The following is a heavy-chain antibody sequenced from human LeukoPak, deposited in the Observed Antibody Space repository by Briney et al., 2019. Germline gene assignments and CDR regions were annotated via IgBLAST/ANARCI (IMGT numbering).Heavy chain of an antibody. D-gene: IGHD2-2*02. CDR2: SNPEDGET. CDR3: ATTPCTSCYRVPEGADF. J-gene: IGHJ4*02. CDR1: GYKFIELP. V-gene: IGHV1-24*01. Sequence: ASVKVSCKVSGYKFIELPIHWVRQAPGKGLEWMGGSNPEDGETRNAQKFQGRVAMTEDTSTDTAYMELSSLRSDDTAVYYCATTPCTSCYRVPEGADFWGQGTLVTVSS.